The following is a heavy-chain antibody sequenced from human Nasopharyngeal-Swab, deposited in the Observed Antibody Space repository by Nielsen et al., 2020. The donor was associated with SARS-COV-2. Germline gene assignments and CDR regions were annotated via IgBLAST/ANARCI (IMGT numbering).Heavy chain of an antibody. CDR2: ISGSGGST. V-gene: IGHV3-23*01. D-gene: IGHD3-22*01. CDR3: AKDLVVVITPNGMDV. J-gene: IGHJ6*02. Sequence: VRQAPGKGLEWVSAISGSGGSTYYADSVNGRFTISRDNSKNTLYLQMNSLRAEDTAVYYCAKDLVVVITPNGMDVWGQGTTVTVSS.